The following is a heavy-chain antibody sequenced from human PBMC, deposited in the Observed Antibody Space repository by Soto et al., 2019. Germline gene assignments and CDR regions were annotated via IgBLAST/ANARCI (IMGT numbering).Heavy chain of an antibody. CDR3: ASHSGYGTRGTKYYYYYGMDV. J-gene: IGHJ6*02. CDR1: GYTFTGYY. V-gene: IGHV1-2*04. D-gene: IGHD5-12*01. CDR2: INPNSGGT. Sequence: ASVKVSCKASGYTFTGYYMHWVRQAPGQGLEWMGWINPNSGGTNYAQKFQGWVTMTRDTSISTAYMELSRLRSDDTAVYYCASHSGYGTRGTKYYYYYGMDVWGQGTTVTVSS.